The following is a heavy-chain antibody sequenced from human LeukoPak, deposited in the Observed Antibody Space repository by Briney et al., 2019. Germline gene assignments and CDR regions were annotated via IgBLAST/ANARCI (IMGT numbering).Heavy chain of an antibody. CDR3: ARDSQSSSSGDY. CDR2: ISRSSSYI. D-gene: IGHD6-6*01. V-gene: IGHV3-21*01. J-gene: IGHJ4*02. CDR1: GFTFSSYS. Sequence: PGGSLRLSCAASGFTFSSYSMNWVRQAPGKGLEWVSSISRSSSYIYYADSVKGRFTISRDNAKNSLYLQMNSLRAEDTAVYYCARDSQSSSSGDYWGQETLVTVSS.